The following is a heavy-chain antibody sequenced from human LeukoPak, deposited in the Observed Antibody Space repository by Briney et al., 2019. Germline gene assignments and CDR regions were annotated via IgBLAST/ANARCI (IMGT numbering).Heavy chain of an antibody. J-gene: IGHJ4*02. Sequence: GGSLRLSCAASGFAFSSYVMSWVRQAPGKGLEWVPSISNSGGSTYYADSVKGRFTISRDNSKNTLYLQMNSLRAEDTAVYYCARAAYDSNGYTANHDYWGQGTLVTVSS. V-gene: IGHV3-23*01. CDR2: ISNSGGST. D-gene: IGHD3-22*01. CDR1: GFAFSSYV. CDR3: ARAAYDSNGYTANHDY.